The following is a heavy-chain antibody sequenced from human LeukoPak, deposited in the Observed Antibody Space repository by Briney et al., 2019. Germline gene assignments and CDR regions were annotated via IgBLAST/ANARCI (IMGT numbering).Heavy chain of an antibody. V-gene: IGHV4-30-4*08. CDR2: IYYSGST. CDR3: ARAGYSGYGLKD. CDR1: GGSISSGDYY. J-gene: IGHJ4*02. D-gene: IGHD5-12*01. Sequence: TQTLSLTCTVSGGSISSGDYYWSWIRQPPGKGLEWIGYIYYSGSTYYNPSLKSRVTISVDTSKNQFSLKLSSVTAADTAVYYCARAGYSGYGLKDWGQGTLVTVSS.